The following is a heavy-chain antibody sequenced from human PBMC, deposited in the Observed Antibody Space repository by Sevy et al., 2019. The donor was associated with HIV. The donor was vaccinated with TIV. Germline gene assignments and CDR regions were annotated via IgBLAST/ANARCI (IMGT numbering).Heavy chain of an antibody. Sequence: GGSLRLSCAASGFTFSNYAMNWVRQAPGMGLEWVSGISGSGGSGTKTNYADSVKGRFTISRDDSKNSLFLQLNSLRAEDTAIYYCARKYDSSGYFDYWGQRTLVTVSS. CDR3: ARKYDSSGYFDY. V-gene: IGHV3-23*01. D-gene: IGHD3-22*01. CDR1: GFTFSNYA. J-gene: IGHJ4*02. CDR2: ISGSGGSGTKT.